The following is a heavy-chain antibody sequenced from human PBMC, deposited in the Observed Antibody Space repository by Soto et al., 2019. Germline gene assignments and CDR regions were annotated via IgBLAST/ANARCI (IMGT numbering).Heavy chain of an antibody. D-gene: IGHD6-6*01. Sequence: ASVKVSCKASGGTFSSYTISWVRQAPGQGLEWMGRIIPILGIANYAQKFQGRVTITADKSTSTAYMELSSLRSEDTAVYYCARGIRDSSSADRYYFDYWGQGTLVTVSS. CDR2: IIPILGIA. V-gene: IGHV1-69*02. J-gene: IGHJ4*02. CDR1: GGTFSSYT. CDR3: ARGIRDSSSADRYYFDY.